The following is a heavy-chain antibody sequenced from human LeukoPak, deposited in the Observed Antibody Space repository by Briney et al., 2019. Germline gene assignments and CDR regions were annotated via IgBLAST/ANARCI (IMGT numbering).Heavy chain of an antibody. CDR3: ARLMSGNRAFDY. V-gene: IGHV3-11*04. CDR1: GFTFSDFY. D-gene: IGHD4-23*01. CDR2: IIPSGTTT. Sequence: GGSLRLSCAASGFTFSDFYMTWLRQAPGKGLEWVSYIIPSGTTTYYADSVKGRFTISRDNAKNSLYLQMNSLRAEDTAVYYCARLMSGNRAFDYWGQGTLVTVSS. J-gene: IGHJ4*02.